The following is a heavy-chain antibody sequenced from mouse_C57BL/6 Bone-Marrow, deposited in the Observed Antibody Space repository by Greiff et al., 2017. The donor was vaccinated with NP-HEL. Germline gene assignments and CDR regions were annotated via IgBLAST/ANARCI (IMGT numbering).Heavy chain of an antibody. D-gene: IGHD2-1*01. CDR3: ARGGDYYGNYRFAY. J-gene: IGHJ3*01. CDR2: IDPSDSYT. CDR1: GYTFTSYW. Sequence: VQLQQPGAELVMPGASVKLSCKASGYTFTSYWMHWVKQRPGQGLEWIGEIDPSDSYTNYNQKFKGKSTLTVDKSSSTAYMQLSSLTSEDSAVYYCARGGDYYGNYRFAYWGQGTLVTVSA. V-gene: IGHV1-69*01.